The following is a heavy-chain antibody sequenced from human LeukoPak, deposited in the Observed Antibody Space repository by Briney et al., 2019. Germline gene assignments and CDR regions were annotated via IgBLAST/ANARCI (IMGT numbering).Heavy chain of an antibody. D-gene: IGHD5-24*01. CDR2: LNPNSGDT. Sequence: ASVRVSCKASGYTFTDCYMHWVRQAPGQGLEWMGWLNPNSGDTNYAQKFQGRVSMTRDSSTSTAYMDLSDLRSDDTAVYSCARGRNIEMTTMSGGSDYWGQGTLVTVSS. V-gene: IGHV1-2*02. CDR1: GYTFTDCY. CDR3: ARGRNIEMTTMSGGSDY. J-gene: IGHJ4*02.